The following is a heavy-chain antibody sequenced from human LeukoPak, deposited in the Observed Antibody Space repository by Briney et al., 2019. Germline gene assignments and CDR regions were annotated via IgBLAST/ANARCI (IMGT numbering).Heavy chain of an antibody. Sequence: ASVKVSCKASGYTFTSYGISWVRQAPGQGLEWMGWISAYNGNTNYAQKFQGRVTMTRDTSISTAYMELSRLRSDDTAVYYCARTDYGDYVDDYWGQGTLVTVSS. CDR2: ISAYNGNT. V-gene: IGHV1-18*01. J-gene: IGHJ4*02. CDR3: ARTDYGDYVDDY. CDR1: GYTFTSYG. D-gene: IGHD4-17*01.